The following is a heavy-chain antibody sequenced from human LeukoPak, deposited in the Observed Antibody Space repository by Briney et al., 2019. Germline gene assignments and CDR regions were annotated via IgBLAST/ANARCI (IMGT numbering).Heavy chain of an antibody. CDR2: LNPNSGDT. CDR1: GYTFTGYY. V-gene: IGHV1-8*02. J-gene: IGHJ4*02. CDR3: ARGVPRYCRSPGRASAAICGVY. Sequence: WASVKVSCKASGYTFTGYYMHWVRQATGQGLEWMGWLNPNSGDTGYAQKFQGSITMTRNTSISTAYMELTSLRSEDTAVYFCARGVPRYCRSPGRASAAICGVYWGQGTLVTVSS. D-gene: IGHD2-2*01.